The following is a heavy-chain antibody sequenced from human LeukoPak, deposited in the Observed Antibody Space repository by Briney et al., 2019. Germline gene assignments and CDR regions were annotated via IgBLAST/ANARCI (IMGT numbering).Heavy chain of an antibody. CDR1: GYTFTNYG. Sequence: GASVKVSCKASGYTFTNYGITWVRQAPGQGLEWMGWISNHNGNTNYAQKFQGRVTLTIDTSAATSNMELWNLRSDDTAVYYCARRYLGSGSEDYWGQGTLVTVSS. D-gene: IGHD3-10*01. CDR2: ISNHNGNT. J-gene: IGHJ4*02. V-gene: IGHV1-18*01. CDR3: ARRYLGSGSEDY.